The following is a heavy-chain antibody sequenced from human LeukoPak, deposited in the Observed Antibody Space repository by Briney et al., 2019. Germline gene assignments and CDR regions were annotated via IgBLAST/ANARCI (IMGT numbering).Heavy chain of an antibody. CDR2: ISGSGGST. J-gene: IGHJ4*02. Sequence: GGSLRLSCAASGFTFSSYAMSWVRQAPGKGLEWVSAISGSGGSTYYADSVKGRFTISRDNSKNTLYLQMNSLRAEDTAVYYCAKDPTPRGYSYGYWGSYFDYWGQGTLVTVSS. CDR1: GFTFSSYA. V-gene: IGHV3-23*01. D-gene: IGHD5-18*01. CDR3: AKDPTPRGYSYGYWGSYFDY.